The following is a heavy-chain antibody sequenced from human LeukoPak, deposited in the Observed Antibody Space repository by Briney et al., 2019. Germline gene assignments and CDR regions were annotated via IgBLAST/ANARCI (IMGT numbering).Heavy chain of an antibody. D-gene: IGHD3-3*01. CDR1: GGSISSSNW. CDR2: IYHSGST. V-gene: IGHV4-4*02. CDR3: ARYSPLRFLDYDY. Sequence: SGTLSLTCAVSGGSISSSNWWSWVRQPPGKGLEWIGEIYHSGSTYYNPSLKSRVTISVDTSKNQFSLKLSSVTAADTAVYYCARYSPLRFLDYDYWGQGTLVTVSS. J-gene: IGHJ4*02.